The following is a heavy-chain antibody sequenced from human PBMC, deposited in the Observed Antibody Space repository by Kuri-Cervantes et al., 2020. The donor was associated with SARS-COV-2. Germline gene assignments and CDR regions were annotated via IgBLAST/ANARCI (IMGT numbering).Heavy chain of an antibody. J-gene: IGHJ4*02. D-gene: IGHD6-19*01. V-gene: IGHV4-34*01. Sequence: GSLRLSCTFYGESFSGYYWIWIRQPPGKGLEWIGEINHRGSTNYNPSLKSRATMSVDTSNNQFSLILTSVTAADTAVYYCARGTAVAGKKGRTHNTFDYWGQGTPVTVSS. CDR2: INHRGST. CDR3: ARGTAVAGKKGRTHNTFDY. CDR1: GESFSGYY.